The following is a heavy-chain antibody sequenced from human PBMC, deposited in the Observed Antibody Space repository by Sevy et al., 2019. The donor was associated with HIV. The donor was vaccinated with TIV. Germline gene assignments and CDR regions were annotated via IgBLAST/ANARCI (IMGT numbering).Heavy chain of an antibody. CDR3: VRDNSGYFLFDH. CDR1: GFTFGSYV. Sequence: GGSLRLSCAASGFTFGSYVLHWVRQAPGKGLEWVALISQTYDGSKKYYADSVKGRFIISRDNSKNTLYVQIDSLKLEDTAVYYCVRDNSGYFLFDHWGQGTLVNVSS. J-gene: IGHJ4*02. V-gene: IGHV3-30-3*01. D-gene: IGHD5-12*01. CDR2: ISQTYDGSKK.